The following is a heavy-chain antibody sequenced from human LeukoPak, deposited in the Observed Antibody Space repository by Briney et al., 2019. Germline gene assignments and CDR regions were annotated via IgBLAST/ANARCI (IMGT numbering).Heavy chain of an antibody. CDR3: ARDYDYGDGLFDY. CDR2: ISSSSSYI. CDR1: GFTVSSNY. J-gene: IGHJ4*02. V-gene: IGHV3-21*01. Sequence: GGSLRLSCAGSGFTVSSNYMSWARQAPGKGLEWVSSISSSSSYIYYADSVKGRFTISRDNAKNSLYLQMNSLRAEDTAVYYCARDYDYGDGLFDYWGQGTLVTVSS. D-gene: IGHD4-17*01.